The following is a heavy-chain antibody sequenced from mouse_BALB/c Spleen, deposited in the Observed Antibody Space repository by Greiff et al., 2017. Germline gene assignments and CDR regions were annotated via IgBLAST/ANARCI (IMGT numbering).Heavy chain of an antibody. CDR1: GFNIKDYY. CDR3: AREGGGNYDGYYFDY. V-gene: IGHV14-1*02. D-gene: IGHD2-1*01. J-gene: IGHJ2*01. Sequence: EVQLQQSGAELVRPGALVKLSCKASGFNIKDYYMHWVKQRPEQGLEWIGWIDPENGNTIYDPKFQGKASITADTSSNTAYLQLSSLTSEDTAVYYCAREGGGNYDGYYFDYWGQGTTLTVSS. CDR2: IDPENGNT.